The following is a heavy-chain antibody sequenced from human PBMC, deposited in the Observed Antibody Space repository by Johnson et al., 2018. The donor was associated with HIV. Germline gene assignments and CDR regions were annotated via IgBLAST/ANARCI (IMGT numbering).Heavy chain of an antibody. J-gene: IGHJ3*02. Sequence: QVQLVESGGGVVQPGRSLRLSCAASGFTFSSYGMHWVRQAPGKGLEWVAVIWYDGNNKYYGDSVKGRFTISRDNSKNTLYLQMNRLRVEDTSVYYCAREAMAAADSNAFDIWGQGTMVTVSS. D-gene: IGHD6-13*01. CDR1: GFTFSSYG. V-gene: IGHV3-33*01. CDR2: IWYDGNNK. CDR3: AREAMAAADSNAFDI.